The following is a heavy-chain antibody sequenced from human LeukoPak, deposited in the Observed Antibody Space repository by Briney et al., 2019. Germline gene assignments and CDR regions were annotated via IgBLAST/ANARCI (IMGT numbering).Heavy chain of an antibody. CDR3: ARETYYYDSSGFQNIHYFDY. CDR1: GSTFSSYT. Sequence: GGSLRLSCAASGSTFSSYTMNWVRQAPGEGLEWVSSISSSSSYTYYADSVKGRFTISRDNAKNSLYLQMNSLRAEDTAVYYCARETYYYDSSGFQNIHYFDYWGQGTLVTVSS. CDR2: ISSSSSYT. V-gene: IGHV3-21*01. J-gene: IGHJ4*02. D-gene: IGHD3-22*01.